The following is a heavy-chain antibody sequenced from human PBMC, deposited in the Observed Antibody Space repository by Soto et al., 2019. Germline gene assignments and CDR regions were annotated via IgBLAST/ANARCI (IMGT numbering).Heavy chain of an antibody. CDR3: ARSIVVVTALDY. J-gene: IGHJ4*02. V-gene: IGHV1-3*01. Sequence: ASVKVSCKASGYTFTSYAMHWVRQAPGQRLEWMGCINAGNGNTKYSQKFQGRVTITRDTSASTAYMELSSLRSEDTAVYYCARSIVVVTALDYWGQGTLVTVSS. CDR2: INAGNGNT. D-gene: IGHD2-21*02. CDR1: GYTFTSYA.